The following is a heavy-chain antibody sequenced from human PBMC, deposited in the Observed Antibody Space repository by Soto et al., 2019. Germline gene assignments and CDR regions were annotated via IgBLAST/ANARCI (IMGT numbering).Heavy chain of an antibody. Sequence: EVQLVESGGGLVQPGGSLRLSCVASGIPVSSNYMTWVRQAPGKGLEWVSVLHSGGGTYYANSVKGRFTISRHDSTNTKFLQMNSLTAEDTAVSYCARDGPYYYGSRMDVWGQGTTVTVSS. CDR1: GIPVSSNY. CDR3: ARDGPYYYGSRMDV. J-gene: IGHJ6*02. V-gene: IGHV3-53*04. D-gene: IGHD3-10*01. CDR2: LHSGGGT.